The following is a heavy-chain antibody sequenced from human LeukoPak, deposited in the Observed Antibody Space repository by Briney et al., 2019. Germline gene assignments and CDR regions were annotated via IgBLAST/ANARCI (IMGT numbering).Heavy chain of an antibody. CDR1: GFTFSSYA. Sequence: GGSLRLSCAASGFTFSSYAMSRVRQAPGKGLEWVSAISGSGGSTYYADSVKGRFTISRDNSKNTLYLQMNSLRAEDTAVYYSAVGSYLGRNFDYWGQGTLVTVSS. J-gene: IGHJ4*02. V-gene: IGHV3-23*01. CDR3: AVGSYLGRNFDY. CDR2: ISGSGGST. D-gene: IGHD1-26*01.